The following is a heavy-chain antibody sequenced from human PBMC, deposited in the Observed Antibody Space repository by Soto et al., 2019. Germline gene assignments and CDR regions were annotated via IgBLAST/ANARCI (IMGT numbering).Heavy chain of an antibody. Sequence: QVQLVQSGAEVQKPGSSVKVSCKASGGTFSSYAISWVRQAPGQGLEWMGGIIPIFGTANYAQKFQGRVTITADESTSTAYMELSSLRSEDTAVYYCARAESAYYDFWSGSGYYYYGMDVWGQGTTVTVSS. D-gene: IGHD3-3*01. CDR3: ARAESAYYDFWSGSGYYYYGMDV. CDR1: GGTFSSYA. V-gene: IGHV1-69*01. J-gene: IGHJ6*02. CDR2: IIPIFGTA.